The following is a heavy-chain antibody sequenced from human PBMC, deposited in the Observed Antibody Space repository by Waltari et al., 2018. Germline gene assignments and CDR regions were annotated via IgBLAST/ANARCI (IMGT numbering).Heavy chain of an antibody. D-gene: IGHD3-9*01. CDR2: FDPEEGET. J-gene: IGHJ4*02. CDR1: GYTLTDLS. Sequence: QVQLVQSGAEVKKPGASVKVSCKVSGYTLTDLSMHWVRQAPGNGLEWIGGFDPEEGETIYAQKFQGRVTMTDDTSTDTAYMELSSRRSEDTAVYYCATGTGRYDILTGYDYWGQGTLVTVSS. CDR3: ATGTGRYDILTGYDY. V-gene: IGHV1-24*01.